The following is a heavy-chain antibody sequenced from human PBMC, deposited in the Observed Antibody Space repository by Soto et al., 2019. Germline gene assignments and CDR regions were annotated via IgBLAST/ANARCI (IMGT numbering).Heavy chain of an antibody. CDR2: INSDGSST. Sequence: EVQLVESGGGLVQPGGSLRLSCAASGFTFSSFWMHWVRQAPGKGLLWVSRINSDGSSTNYADSVKGRFIISRDNAKNTLSLQMNSLTDEDMAVYYCARGGGSYRSVGLDYWGQGTLVTVS. D-gene: IGHD1-26*01. CDR3: ARGGGSYRSVGLDY. J-gene: IGHJ4*02. V-gene: IGHV3-74*01. CDR1: GFTFSSFW.